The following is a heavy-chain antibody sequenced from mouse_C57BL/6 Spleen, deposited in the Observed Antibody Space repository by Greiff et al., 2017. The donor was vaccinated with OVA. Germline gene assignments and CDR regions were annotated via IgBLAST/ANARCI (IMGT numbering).Heavy chain of an antibody. Sequence: QVQLQQSGAELARPGASVKLSCKASGYTFTSYGISWVKQRTGQGLEWIGEIYPRSGNTYYNEKFKGKATLTADKSSSTAYMKLRSLTSEDSAVYFCAKYADYCNYGAVDYWGQGTSVTVSS. CDR2: IYPRSGNT. D-gene: IGHD2-1*01. CDR1: GYTFTSYG. V-gene: IGHV1-81*01. CDR3: AKYADYCNYGAVDY. J-gene: IGHJ4*01.